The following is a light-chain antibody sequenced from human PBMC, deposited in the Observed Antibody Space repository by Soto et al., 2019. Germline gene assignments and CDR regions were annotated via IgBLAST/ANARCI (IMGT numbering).Light chain of an antibody. CDR2: GAS. CDR3: QQCGSAPVT. J-gene: IGKJ1*01. CDR1: ESISSSH. Sequence: EIVLTQSPGTLSLSPGERVTLSCRASESISSSHLAWYQQKPGQAPRLLIYGASSRATGIPDRFSGGGYGTDFTFTICRLEPEDFAVYYCQQCGSAPVTFGLGTKVEV. V-gene: IGKV3-20*01.